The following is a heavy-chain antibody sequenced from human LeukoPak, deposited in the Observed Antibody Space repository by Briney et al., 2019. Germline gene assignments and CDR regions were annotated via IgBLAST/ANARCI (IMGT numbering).Heavy chain of an antibody. CDR3: ARLGMVYDSSGYFDY. CDR1: GGSISGYY. V-gene: IGHV4-34*01. Sequence: SETLSLTCTVSGGSISGYYWSWIRQPPGKGLEWIGEINHSGSTNYNPSLKSRVTISVDTSKNQFSLKLSSVTAADTAVYYCARLGMVYDSSGYFDYWGQGTLVTVSS. J-gene: IGHJ4*02. D-gene: IGHD3-22*01. CDR2: INHSGST.